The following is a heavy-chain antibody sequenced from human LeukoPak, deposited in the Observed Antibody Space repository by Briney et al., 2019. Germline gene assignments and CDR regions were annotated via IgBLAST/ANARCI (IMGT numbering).Heavy chain of an antibody. V-gene: IGHV1-24*01. CDR3: VTATQEIFGIHSHYFYYYMDV. J-gene: IGHJ6*03. Sequence: ASVKVSCKVSGHTLTEQSMHWVPQAPGRGPEWMGGFDSEDGETIYAQKFQDRVAMTEDTSTDTAYMELSSLRSEDTAVYYCVTATQEIFGIHSHYFYYYMDVWGKGTTVTVSS. CDR2: FDSEDGET. D-gene: IGHD3-3*01. CDR1: GHTLTEQS.